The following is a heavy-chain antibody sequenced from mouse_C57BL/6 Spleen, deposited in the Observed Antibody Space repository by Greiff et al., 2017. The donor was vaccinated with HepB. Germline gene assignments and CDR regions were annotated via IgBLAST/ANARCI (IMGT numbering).Heavy chain of an antibody. CDR2: IDPETGGT. V-gene: IGHV1-15*01. D-gene: IGHD2-3*01. CDR3: TRRGYDGSMDY. CDR1: GYTFTDYE. J-gene: IGHJ4*01. Sequence: VQLVESGAELVRPGASVTLSCKASGYTFTDYEMHWVKQTPVHGLEWIGAIDPETGGTAYNQKFKGKAILTADKSSSTAYMELRSLTSEDSAVYYCTRRGYDGSMDYWGQGTSVTVSS.